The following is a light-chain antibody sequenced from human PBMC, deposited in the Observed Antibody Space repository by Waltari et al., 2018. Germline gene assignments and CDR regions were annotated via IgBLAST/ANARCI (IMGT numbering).Light chain of an antibody. CDR3: QQYSTNSLT. V-gene: IGKV1-5*03. Sequence: DIQLTQSPSTLSASVGDRVPITCRASRSIRSYMAWYQQKPGKAPKLLIHEASTLETGVPSTFSGSESGTEFTLTISSLQPDDVATYYCQQYSTNSLTFGGGTKVEIK. J-gene: IGKJ4*01. CDR1: RSIRSY. CDR2: EAS.